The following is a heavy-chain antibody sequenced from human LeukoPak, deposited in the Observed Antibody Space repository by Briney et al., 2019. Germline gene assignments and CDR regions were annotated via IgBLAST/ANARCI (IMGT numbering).Heavy chain of an antibody. CDR2: IYYSGST. CDR3: ASPDSSDAFDI. D-gene: IGHD2-15*01. V-gene: IGHV4-59*08. J-gene: IGHJ3*02. CDR1: GGPINSYF. Sequence: SETLSLTCTVSGGPINSYFWSWIRQPPGKGLEWIGYIYYSGSTNYNPSLESRVTMSIDTSKRQFSLKLSSVTAADTAVYYCASPDSSDAFDIWGQGTMVTVSS.